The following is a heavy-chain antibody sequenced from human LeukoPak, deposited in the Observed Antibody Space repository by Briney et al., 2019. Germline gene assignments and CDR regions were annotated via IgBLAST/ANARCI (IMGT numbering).Heavy chain of an antibody. CDR1: GFAFSSYE. D-gene: IGHD4-17*01. V-gene: IGHV3-48*03. J-gene: IGHJ4*02. CDR2: ISTSGSII. CDR3: AKGVGDYLHYYFDY. Sequence: GGSLRLSCAASGFAFSSYEMNWVRQAPGKGLEWVSYISTSGSIIHYADSVKGRFTFSRDNAKNSVYLQMNSLRAEDTAVYYCAKGVGDYLHYYFDYWGQGTLVTVSS.